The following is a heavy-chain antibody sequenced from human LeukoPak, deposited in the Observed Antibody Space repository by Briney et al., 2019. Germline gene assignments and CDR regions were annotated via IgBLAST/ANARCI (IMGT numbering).Heavy chain of an antibody. V-gene: IGHV4-39*07. D-gene: IGHD1-1*01. CDR2: INHSGST. CDR3: ARGGNWDFDY. J-gene: IGHJ4*02. CDR1: GGSISSSSYY. Sequence: SETLSLTCTVSGGSISSSSYYWGWIRQPPGKGLEWIGEINHSGSTKYNPSLKSRVTISVDTSKNQFSLKLSSVTAADTAVYYCARGGNWDFDYWGQGTLVTVSS.